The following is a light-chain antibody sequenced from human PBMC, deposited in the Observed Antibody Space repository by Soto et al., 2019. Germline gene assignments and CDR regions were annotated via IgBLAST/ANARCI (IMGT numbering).Light chain of an antibody. CDR1: TGPVTSDYY. J-gene: IGLJ2*01. V-gene: IGLV7-43*01. CDR2: STT. Sequence: QAVVTQEPSLTVSPGGTVPLTCASSTGPVTSDYYPNWFQQKPGQAPRALIYSTTKKHAWTPARFSGSLLGGKAALTLSGVQPEDEADYFCLLYDGAAVVFGGGTKLTVL. CDR3: LLYDGAAVV.